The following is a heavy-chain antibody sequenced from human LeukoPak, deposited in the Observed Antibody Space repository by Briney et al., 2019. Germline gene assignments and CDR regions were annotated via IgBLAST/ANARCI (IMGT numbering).Heavy chain of an antibody. CDR1: EYRFTSYW. Sequence: GESLKISCKRSEYRFTSYWIGWARKLPGKGLVWMGIIYPGDSDTRYSPSLQAHVTIPTDKSISNAILKWSSLKASDTAMYYCARDSSGYYSAFDIWGQGTMVTVSS. V-gene: IGHV5-51*01. CDR2: IYPGDSDT. J-gene: IGHJ3*02. CDR3: ARDSSGYYSAFDI. D-gene: IGHD3-22*01.